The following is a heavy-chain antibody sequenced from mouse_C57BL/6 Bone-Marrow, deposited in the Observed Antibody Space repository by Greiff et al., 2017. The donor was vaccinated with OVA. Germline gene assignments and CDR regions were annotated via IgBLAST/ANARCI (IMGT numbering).Heavy chain of an antibody. CDR3: ARSGSTVVAHYFDY. Sequence: VKLVESGAELVRPGTSVKMSCKASGYTFTNYWIGWAKQRPGHGLEWIGDIYPGGGYTNYNEKFKGKATLTADKSSSTAYMQFSSLTSEDSAIYYCARSGSTVVAHYFDYWGQGTTLTVSS. J-gene: IGHJ2*01. CDR1: GYTFTNYW. D-gene: IGHD1-1*01. V-gene: IGHV1-63*01. CDR2: IYPGGGYT.